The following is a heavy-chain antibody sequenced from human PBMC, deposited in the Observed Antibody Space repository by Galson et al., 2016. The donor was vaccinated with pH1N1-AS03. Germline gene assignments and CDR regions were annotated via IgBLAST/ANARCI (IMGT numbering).Heavy chain of an antibody. Sequence: TLSLTCTVSGASINSGTYYWNWIRQPAGKGLEWIGRIYHNGATDYNPSLMSRVTISVDTSKTQFSLKLSSVSAADTAVYYCARGHYDNSGHYYAWFDPWGQGTLVTVSS. CDR1: GASINSGTYY. J-gene: IGHJ5*02. D-gene: IGHD3-22*01. CDR2: IYHNGAT. CDR3: ARGHYDNSGHYYAWFDP. V-gene: IGHV4-61*02.